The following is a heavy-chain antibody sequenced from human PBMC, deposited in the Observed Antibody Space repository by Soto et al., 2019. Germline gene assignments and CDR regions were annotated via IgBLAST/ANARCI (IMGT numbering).Heavy chain of an antibody. CDR3: AGQQLVQKPPPAPSGYFDY. J-gene: IGHJ4*02. D-gene: IGHD6-13*01. CDR1: GFTFSSYA. CDR2: ISGSGGST. V-gene: IGHV3-23*01. Sequence: PGGSLRLSCAASGFTFSSYAMSWVRQAPGKGLEWVSAISGSGGSTYYADSVKGRFTISRDNSKNTLYLQMNSLRAEDTAVYYCAGQQLVQKPPPAPSGYFDYWGQGTLVTVSS.